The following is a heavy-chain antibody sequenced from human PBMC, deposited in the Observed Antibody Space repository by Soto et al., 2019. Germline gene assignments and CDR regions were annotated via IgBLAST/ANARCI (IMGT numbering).Heavy chain of an antibody. CDR2: INPTGGST. J-gene: IGHJ4*02. D-gene: IGHD1-26*01. CDR1: GYTFTTYY. V-gene: IGHV1-46*01. CDR3: ARNVNSGLDY. Sequence: ASVKVSCKASGYTFTTYYMHWVRQAPGQGLEWMGMINPTGGSTSYAHKFQGRVTMTRDTSTSTVYMELSSLRSDDTAMYYCARNVNSGLDYWGQGTLVIVSS.